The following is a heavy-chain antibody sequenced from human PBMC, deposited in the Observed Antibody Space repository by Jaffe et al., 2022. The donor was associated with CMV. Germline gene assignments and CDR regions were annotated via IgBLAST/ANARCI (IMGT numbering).Heavy chain of an antibody. Sequence: QVQLQESGPGLLKPSETLSLMCTVSGGSMSPHYWTWIRQSPGKGLEWIGYIFHRGSTNYNPSLQSRVTMSVDTSKNQFSLKLQSVTAADTAVYYCARDGGPGQINTRPFDFWGQGILVTVSA. D-gene: IGHD3-3*01. CDR3: ARDGGPGQINTRPFDF. CDR1: GGSMSPHY. CDR2: IFHRGST. J-gene: IGHJ4*02. V-gene: IGHV4-59*11.